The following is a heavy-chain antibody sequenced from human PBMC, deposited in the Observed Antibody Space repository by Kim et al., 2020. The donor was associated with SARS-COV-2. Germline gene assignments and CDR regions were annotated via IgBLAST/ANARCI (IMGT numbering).Heavy chain of an antibody. J-gene: IGHJ6*03. D-gene: IGHD2-2*02. CDR3: ARGRGTVGYCSSTSCYTSYYYYYMDV. Sequence: ASVKVSCKASGYTFTSYDINWVRQATGQGLEWMGWMNPNSGNTGYAQKFQGRVTMTRNTSISTAYMELSSLRSEDTAVYYCARGRGTVGYCSSTSCYTSYYYYYMDVWGKGTTITVSS. V-gene: IGHV1-8*01. CDR2: MNPNSGNT. CDR1: GYTFTSYD.